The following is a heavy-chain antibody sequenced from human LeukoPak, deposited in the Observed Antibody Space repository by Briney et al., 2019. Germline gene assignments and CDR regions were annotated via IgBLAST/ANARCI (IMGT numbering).Heavy chain of an antibody. CDR1: GGTFSSYA. D-gene: IGHD2-2*01. CDR3: AREYQLNYYYYGMDV. V-gene: IGHV1-69*13. Sequence: SVKVSCKASGGTFSSYAISWVRQAPGQGPGWMGGIIPIFGTANYAQKFQGRVTITADESTSTAYMELSSLRSEDTAVYYCAREYQLNYYYYGMDVWGQGTTVTVSS. J-gene: IGHJ6*02. CDR2: IIPIFGTA.